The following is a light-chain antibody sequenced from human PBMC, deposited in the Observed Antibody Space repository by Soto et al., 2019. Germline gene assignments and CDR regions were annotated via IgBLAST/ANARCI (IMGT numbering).Light chain of an antibody. CDR1: SSDVGGYNY. CDR3: SSDAGSHRV. J-gene: IGLJ1*01. V-gene: IGLV2-8*01. CDR2: EVT. Sequence: QSSLTQPPSASGSLGQSVTISCTGTSSDVGGYNYVSWYQQHPGKAPKLMIYEVTKRPSGVPDRFSGSKSGNTASLTVSGLQAEDEADYYCSSDAGSHRVLGNGTKVTV.